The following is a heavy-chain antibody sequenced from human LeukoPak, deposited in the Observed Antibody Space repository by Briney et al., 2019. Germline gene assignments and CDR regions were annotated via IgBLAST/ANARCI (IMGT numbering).Heavy chain of an antibody. CDR2: INQDASTK. Sequence: GGSLRLSCAASGFTFSNTWMAWVRQAPGKGLEWVANINQDASTKHYVDSVKGRFTISIDNAKNSLYLQMNSLRAEDTAVYYCARDQSGSLDYWGQGTLVTVSS. D-gene: IGHD1-26*01. J-gene: IGHJ4*02. V-gene: IGHV3-7*01. CDR3: ARDQSGSLDY. CDR1: GFTFSNTW.